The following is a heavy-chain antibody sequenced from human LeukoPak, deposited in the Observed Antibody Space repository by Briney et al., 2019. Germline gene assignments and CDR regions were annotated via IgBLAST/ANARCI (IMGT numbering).Heavy chain of an antibody. CDR1: GDSVSSKSAA. D-gene: IGHD3-16*01. V-gene: IGHV6-1*01. CDR2: TYYRSKWSS. CDR3: AREGGLGLDY. J-gene: IGHJ4*02. Sequence: SQTLSLTCAISGDSVSSKSAAWNWIRQSPSRGLEWLGRTYYRSKWSSGYAESVKSRITINPDTSKNQFSLQLKSVTPEDTAVYYCAREGGLGLDYWGQGTLVTVSS.